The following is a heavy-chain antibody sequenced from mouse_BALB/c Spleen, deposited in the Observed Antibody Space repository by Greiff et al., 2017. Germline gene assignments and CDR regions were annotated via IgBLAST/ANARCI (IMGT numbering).Heavy chain of an antibody. Sequence: EVHLVESGPGLVKPSQSLSLTCSVTGYSITSGYYWNWIRQFPGNKLEWMGYISYDGSNNYNPSLKNRISITRDTSKNQFFLKLNSVTTEDTATYYCARGEIPYYAMDYWGQGTSVTVSS. CDR2: ISYDGSN. CDR3: ARGEIPYYAMDY. CDR1: GYSITSGYY. V-gene: IGHV3-6*02. J-gene: IGHJ4*01.